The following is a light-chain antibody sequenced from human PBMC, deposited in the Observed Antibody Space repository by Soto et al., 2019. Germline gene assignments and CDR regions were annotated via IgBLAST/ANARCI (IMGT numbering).Light chain of an antibody. V-gene: IGKV1-5*01. CDR2: DAS. CDR1: QTINSW. CDR3: QQYNSYWT. Sequence: DVQMTQSPSTLSGSVGDRDTITCRASQTINSWLAWYQQKPGKAPKVLIFDASSLKTGVPSRFSGSGSGTEFTLTISSLQPDDFATYYCQQYNSYWTFCQGANVAIK. J-gene: IGKJ1*01.